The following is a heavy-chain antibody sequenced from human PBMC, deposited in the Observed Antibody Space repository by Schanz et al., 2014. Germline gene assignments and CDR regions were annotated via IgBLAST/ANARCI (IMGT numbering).Heavy chain of an antibody. D-gene: IGHD2-2*01. Sequence: QVQLVQSGAEVKNPGASVKVSCKASGYTFINSDINWVRQAAGQGLEWMGWMNPKSGNTGYAQKXXGXXTMSRTTSRSTAYMELSRLRPDDTAIYYCVRAVGPAALHGYWFDPWGQGTLVTVAS. CDR3: VRAVGPAALHGYWFDP. CDR2: MNPKSGNT. J-gene: IGHJ5*02. V-gene: IGHV1-8*02. CDR1: GYTFINSD.